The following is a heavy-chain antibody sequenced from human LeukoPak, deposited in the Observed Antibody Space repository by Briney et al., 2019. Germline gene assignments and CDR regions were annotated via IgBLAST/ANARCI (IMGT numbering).Heavy chain of an antibody. J-gene: IGHJ4*02. Sequence: GGSLRLSCAASGFSFSSYAMSWVRQAPGKGLEWVSTITASGGSTYYADSVKGRFTISRDNSKNTLYLQINSLRAEDTALYYCAKLVLFSGTTGDLDYWGQGTLVTVSS. CDR1: GFSFSSYA. D-gene: IGHD1-1*01. CDR2: ITASGGST. V-gene: IGHV3-23*01. CDR3: AKLVLFSGTTGDLDY.